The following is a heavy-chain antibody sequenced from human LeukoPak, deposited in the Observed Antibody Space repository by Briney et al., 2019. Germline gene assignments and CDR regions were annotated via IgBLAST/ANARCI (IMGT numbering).Heavy chain of an antibody. CDR1: GFTFINYS. CDR3: ARDHGYCSSTSCYALDY. CDR2: ISSSSSYI. Sequence: GGSLRVSCAASGFTFINYSMNWVRQARGKGLEWVSSISSSSSYIYYADSVKGRFTISRDNAKNTLYLQMNSLRAEDTAVYYCARDHGYCSSTSCYALDYWGQGTLVTVSS. J-gene: IGHJ4*02. V-gene: IGHV3-21*01. D-gene: IGHD2-2*03.